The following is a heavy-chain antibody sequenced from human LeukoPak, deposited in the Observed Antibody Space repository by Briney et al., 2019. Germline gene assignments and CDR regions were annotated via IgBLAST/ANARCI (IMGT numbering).Heavy chain of an antibody. V-gene: IGHV3-53*01. CDR2: IFAGDLT. CDR1: GFTFSSYA. CDR3: ARGAMSTFARFDS. Sequence: GGSLRLSCAASGFTFSSYAMSWVRQAPGKGLQWLSVIFAGDLTYYEDSIKGRFTISRDRSQNTLYLQMKSLRAEDTAVYYCARGAMSTFARFDSWGQGTLVSVSS. J-gene: IGHJ4*02. D-gene: IGHD2/OR15-2a*01.